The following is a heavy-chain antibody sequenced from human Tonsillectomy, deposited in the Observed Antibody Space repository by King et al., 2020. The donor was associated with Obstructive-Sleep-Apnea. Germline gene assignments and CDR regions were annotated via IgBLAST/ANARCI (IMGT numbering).Heavy chain of an antibody. J-gene: IGHJ5*02. V-gene: IGHV1-69*04. CDR2: IIPILGIA. CDR1: GGTFSCAA. D-gene: IGHD3-3*01. Sequence: QLVQSGAEVKKPWSSVKASCKASGGTFSCAAISWVRQAPGQGLECVGGIIPILGIANYAQKFQGSDTLTADKSTRTACMELSSLRSEDTGEYYCARDLDWITIYGSDGEVTRRGNWFDPWGQGTLVTASA. CDR3: ARDLDWITIYGSDGEVTRRGNWFDP.